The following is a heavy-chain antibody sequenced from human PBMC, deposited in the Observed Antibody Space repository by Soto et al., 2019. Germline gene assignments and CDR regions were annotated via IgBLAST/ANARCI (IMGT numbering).Heavy chain of an antibody. Sequence: GGSLRLSCAASGFTFSSYAMSWVRQAPGKGLEWVSAISGSGGSTYYADSVKGRFTISRDNSKNTLYLQMNSPRAEDTAVYYCAKDGGLRVRGVIRPDYYYMDVWGKGTTVTVSS. V-gene: IGHV3-23*01. CDR1: GFTFSSYA. J-gene: IGHJ6*03. CDR2: ISGSGGST. CDR3: AKDGGLRVRGVIRPDYYYMDV. D-gene: IGHD3-10*01.